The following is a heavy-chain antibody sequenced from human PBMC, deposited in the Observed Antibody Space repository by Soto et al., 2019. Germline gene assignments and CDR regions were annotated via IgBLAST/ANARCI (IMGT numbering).Heavy chain of an antibody. CDR3: ARPPPYYYGSGFSYAS. D-gene: IGHD3-10*01. J-gene: IGHJ4*02. CDR1: GGSISSSSYY. V-gene: IGHV4-39*01. CDR2: IYYSGST. Sequence: QLQLQESGPGLVKPSETLSLTCTVSGGSISSSSYYWGWIRQPPGKGLEWIGSIYYSGSTYYNPSLKSRVTISVDTSKNQFSLKLSSVTAADTAVYYCARPPPYYYGSGFSYASWGQGTLVTVSS.